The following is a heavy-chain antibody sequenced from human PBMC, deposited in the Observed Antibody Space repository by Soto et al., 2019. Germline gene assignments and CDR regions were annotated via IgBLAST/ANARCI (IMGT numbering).Heavy chain of an antibody. CDR1: GVTFSNYA. D-gene: IGHD6-25*01. CDR3: AKFFVETGSNSGWPWSFHY. CDR2: ISGSGVIT. V-gene: IGHV3-23*01. Sequence: EVQLLESGGGLVQPVRSLRLSCAASGVTFSNYAMSWVRQAPGQGLDWVSAISGSGVITYYADSVKGRLTISRDNYKNPLFLQMNSLRAEDAAVYYCAKFFVETGSNSGWPWSFHYWGQGTLVTISS. J-gene: IGHJ4*02.